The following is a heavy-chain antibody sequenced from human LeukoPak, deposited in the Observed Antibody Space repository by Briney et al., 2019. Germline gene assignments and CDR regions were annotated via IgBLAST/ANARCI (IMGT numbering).Heavy chain of an antibody. CDR3: TGESGSYHGNDY. CDR2: ISPNNGGT. D-gene: IGHD1-26*01. V-gene: IGHV1-2*06. J-gene: IGHJ4*02. Sequence: ASVKVSCKASGYTFTGYYMHWVRQAPGQGLEWMGRISPNNGGTNYAQKFQGRVTMTGDTSISTAYMELSSLRSDDTAVYYCTGESGSYHGNDYWGQGTLVTVSS. CDR1: GYTFTGYY.